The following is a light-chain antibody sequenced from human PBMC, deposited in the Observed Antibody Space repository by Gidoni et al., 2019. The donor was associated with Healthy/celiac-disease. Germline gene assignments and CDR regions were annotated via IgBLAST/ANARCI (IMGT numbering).Light chain of an antibody. CDR2: KDS. CDR1: ALPKQY. J-gene: IGLJ2*01. CDR3: QSADSSGTDVV. Sequence: SYELTQQPSVSVSPGQTARITCSGDALPKQYAYWYQQKPGQAPVLVIYKDSERPSGIPEQFSGSSSGTTVTLTISGVQAEDEADYYCQSADSSGTDVVFGGGTKLTVL. V-gene: IGLV3-25*03.